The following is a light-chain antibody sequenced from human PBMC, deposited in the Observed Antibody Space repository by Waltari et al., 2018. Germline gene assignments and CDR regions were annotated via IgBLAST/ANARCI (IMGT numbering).Light chain of an antibody. CDR3: QQYYSTPPT. CDR1: QSVSSSY. V-gene: IGKV3-20*01. CDR2: GAS. Sequence: EIVLTQSPGTLSLSPGERATLPCRASQSVSSSYLAWYQQKPGQAPRLLIYGASSRATGIPDRFSGSGSGTDFTLTISSLQAEDVAVYYCQQYYSTPPTFGQGTKVDIK. J-gene: IGKJ1*01.